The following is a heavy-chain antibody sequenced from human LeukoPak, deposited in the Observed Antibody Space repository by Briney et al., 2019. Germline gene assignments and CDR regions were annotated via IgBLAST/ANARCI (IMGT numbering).Heavy chain of an antibody. CDR3: ARDQPWFDP. V-gene: IGHV4-59*01. Sequence: SETLFLTCTVSVGSISSYYWSWIRQPPGKGLEWIGYIYYSGSTNYNPSLKSRVTISVDTSKNQFSLKLSSVTAADTAVYYCARDQPWFDPWGQGTLVTVSS. CDR1: VGSISSYY. CDR2: IYYSGST. J-gene: IGHJ5*02.